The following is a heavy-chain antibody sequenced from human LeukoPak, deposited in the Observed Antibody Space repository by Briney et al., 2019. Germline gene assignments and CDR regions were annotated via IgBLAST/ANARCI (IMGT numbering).Heavy chain of an antibody. J-gene: IGHJ4*02. CDR2: ISGSGGST. V-gene: IGHV3-23*01. D-gene: IGHD5-18*01. Sequence: GGSMRLSCAASGFTFSSYAMSWVRQAPGKGLEWVSAISGSGGSTYYADSVKGLFTISRDNSKNTLYLQMNSLRAEDTAVYYCAKSKVTAMVNYFDYWGQGTLVTVSS. CDR1: GFTFSSYA. CDR3: AKSKVTAMVNYFDY.